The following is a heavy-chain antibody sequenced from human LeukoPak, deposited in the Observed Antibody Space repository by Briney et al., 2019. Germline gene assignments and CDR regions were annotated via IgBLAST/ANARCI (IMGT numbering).Heavy chain of an antibody. J-gene: IGHJ4*02. CDR3: ARSGYSSSWYALDY. V-gene: IGHV3-21*01. CDR2: ISSSSSYI. Sequence: AGGSLRLSCAASGFTLSSYSMNWVRQAPGKGLEWVSSISSSSSYIYYTDSVKGRFTIPRDNAKNSLYLQMNSLRAEDTAVYYCARSGYSSSWYALDYWGQGTLVTVSS. CDR1: GFTLSSYS. D-gene: IGHD6-13*01.